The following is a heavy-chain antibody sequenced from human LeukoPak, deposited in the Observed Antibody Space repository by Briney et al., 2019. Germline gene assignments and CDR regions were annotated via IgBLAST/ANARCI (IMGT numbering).Heavy chain of an antibody. D-gene: IGHD2-15*01. CDR3: AKDRVPYCSGGSCYSADY. CDR1: GFTFSSYA. CDR2: ISGSGGST. J-gene: IGHJ4*02. V-gene: IGHV3-23*01. Sequence: GGSLRLSCAASGFTFSSYAMSRVRQAPGKGLEWVSAISGSGGSTYYADSVKGRFTISRDNSKNTLYLQMNSLRAEDTAVYYCAKDRVPYCSGGSCYSADYWGQGTLVTVSS.